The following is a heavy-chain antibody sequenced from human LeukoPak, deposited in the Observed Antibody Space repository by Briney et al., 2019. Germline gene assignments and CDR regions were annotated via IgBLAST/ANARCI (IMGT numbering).Heavy chain of an antibody. CDR1: GGTFSSYA. CDR2: IIPIFGTA. Sequence: SVKVSCKASGGTFSSYAISWVRQAPGQGLEWMGGIIPIFGTANYAQRFLGRVTITADESTSTAYMELSSLRSEDTAVYYCARMGGSGTLDYWGQGTLVTVSS. D-gene: IGHD3-10*01. V-gene: IGHV1-69*13. J-gene: IGHJ4*02. CDR3: ARMGGSGTLDY.